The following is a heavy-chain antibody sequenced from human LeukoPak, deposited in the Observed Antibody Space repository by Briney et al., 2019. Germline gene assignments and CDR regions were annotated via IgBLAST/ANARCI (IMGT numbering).Heavy chain of an antibody. CDR3: AKSVYCSGGSCYSGFDY. D-gene: IGHD2-15*01. CDR1: GFTFSSYA. V-gene: IGHV3-23*01. J-gene: IGHJ4*02. CDR2: ISGSGGST. Sequence: GGSLRLSCAASGFTFSSYAMSWVRQAPGKGLEWVSAISGSGGSTYYADSVKGRFTISRDNPKNTLYLQMNSLRAEDTAVYYCAKSVYCSGGSCYSGFDYWGQGTLVTVSS.